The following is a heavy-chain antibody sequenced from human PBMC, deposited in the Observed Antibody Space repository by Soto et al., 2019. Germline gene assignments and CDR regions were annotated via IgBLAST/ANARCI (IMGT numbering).Heavy chain of an antibody. CDR3: ARYSGFDYFFDY. CDR1: GFTLSRYS. CDR2: ISHDGTNI. D-gene: IGHD5-12*01. J-gene: IGHJ4*02. V-gene: IGHV3-30-3*01. Sequence: SLSLSCAGSGFTLSRYSLHWVRQAPGNGLEWVTSISHDGTNIYYADSVKGRFTISRDDSKNTLYLQMNSLSAEDTAVYYCARYSGFDYFFDYWGQGILVTVSS.